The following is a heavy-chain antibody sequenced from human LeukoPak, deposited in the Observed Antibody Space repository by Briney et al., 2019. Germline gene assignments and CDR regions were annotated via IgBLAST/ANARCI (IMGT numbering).Heavy chain of an antibody. CDR2: INHSGST. CDR3: ASGEWEPPHYYYYMDV. CDR1: GYSISSGYY. D-gene: IGHD1-26*01. J-gene: IGHJ6*03. Sequence: SETLSLTCTVSGYSISSGYYWSWIRQPPGKGLEWIGEINHSGSTNYNPSLKSRVTISVDTSKNQFSLKLSSVTAADTAVYYCASGEWEPPHYYYYMDVWGKGTTVTVSS. V-gene: IGHV4-38-2*02.